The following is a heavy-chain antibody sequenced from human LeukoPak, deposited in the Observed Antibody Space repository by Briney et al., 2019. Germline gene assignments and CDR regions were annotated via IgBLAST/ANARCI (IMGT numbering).Heavy chain of an antibody. CDR2: ISSGSGTI. J-gene: IGHJ4*02. CDR3: AREAIKDY. V-gene: IGHV3-48*02. Sequence: GGSLRLSCAASGFTFDDYTMHWVRQAPGKGLEWVSYISSGSGTIYYADSVKGRFTIARDDAKNSLYLQMSSLRDEDTAVYYCAREAIKDYWGQGTLVTVSS. CDR1: GFTFDDYT.